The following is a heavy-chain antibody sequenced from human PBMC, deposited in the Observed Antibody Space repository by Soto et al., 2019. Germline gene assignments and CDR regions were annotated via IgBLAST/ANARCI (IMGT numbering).Heavy chain of an antibody. CDR3: ATYNYDSSGYYPFDY. D-gene: IGHD3-22*01. Sequence: PSETLSLTCTVSGGSITDYSWVWIRQPAGKGLEWIGRIFSSGSTNYNPSLKGRITISVDTSKNQFSLKLSSVTAADTAVYYCATYNYDSSGYYPFDYWGQGTLVTVSS. J-gene: IGHJ4*02. CDR2: IFSSGST. CDR1: GGSITDYS. V-gene: IGHV4-4*07.